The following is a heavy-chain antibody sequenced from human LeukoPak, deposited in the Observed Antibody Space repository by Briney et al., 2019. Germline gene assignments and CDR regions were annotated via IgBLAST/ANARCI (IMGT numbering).Heavy chain of an antibody. V-gene: IGHV3-30*02. J-gene: IGHJ4*02. CDR2: IRYDGSNK. D-gene: IGHD3-3*01. Sequence: PGGSLRLSCAASGSTFSSYGMHWVRQAPGKGLEWVAFIRYDGSNKYYADSVKGRFTISRDNSKNTLYLQMNSLRAEDTAVYYCAKRGDDFWSGIDYWGQGTLVTVSS. CDR3: AKRGDDFWSGIDY. CDR1: GSTFSSYG.